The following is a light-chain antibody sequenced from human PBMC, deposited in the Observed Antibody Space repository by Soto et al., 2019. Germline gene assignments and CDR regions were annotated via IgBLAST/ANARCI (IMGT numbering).Light chain of an antibody. Sequence: DIQLTQSPSFLSASLGDRVTITCRASQDISNFLAWFQQKPGKVPKLLISAASTLQSGVPSRFSGSGYGTEFTLTISSLQPEDVATYYCLKYNGAPFTFGPGTKVDIK. CDR2: AAS. V-gene: IGKV1-27*01. CDR1: QDISNF. J-gene: IGKJ3*01. CDR3: LKYNGAPFT.